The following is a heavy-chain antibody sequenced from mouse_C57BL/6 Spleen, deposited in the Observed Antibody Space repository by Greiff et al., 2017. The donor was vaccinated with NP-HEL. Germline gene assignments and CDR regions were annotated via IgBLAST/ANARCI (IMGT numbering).Heavy chain of an antibody. CDR1: GYTFTSYW. Sequence: QVQLQQPGAELVRPGTSVKLSCKASGYTFTSYWMHWVKQRPGQGLEWIGVIDPSDSYTNYNQKFKGKATLTVDTSSSTAYMPLSSLTSEDSAVYYCAREVPYYFDYWGQGTTLTVSS. V-gene: IGHV1-59*01. CDR3: AREVPYYFDY. CDR2: IDPSDSYT. J-gene: IGHJ2*01.